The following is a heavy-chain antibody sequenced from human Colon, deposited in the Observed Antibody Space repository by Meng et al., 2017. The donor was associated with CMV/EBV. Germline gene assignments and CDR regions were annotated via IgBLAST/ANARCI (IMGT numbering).Heavy chain of an antibody. CDR2: ISFSGST. D-gene: IGHD6-13*01. CDR3: ARVRSSSSRYFDY. Sequence: SGGSISSGAFYWTWIRQPPGTGLEWIGSISFSGSTYYNPSLKSRVTISLDTSKNQFSLKLNSVTAADTAVYFCARVRSSSSRYFDYWGQGTLVTVSS. V-gene: IGHV4-30-4*01. CDR1: GGSISSGAFY. J-gene: IGHJ4*02.